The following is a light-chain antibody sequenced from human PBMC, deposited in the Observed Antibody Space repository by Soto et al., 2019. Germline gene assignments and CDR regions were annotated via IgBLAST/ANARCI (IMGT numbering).Light chain of an antibody. J-gene: IGKJ1*01. CDR2: DVS. V-gene: IGKV1-5*01. Sequence: GHRVTITCRASQSINRWLAWYQQKPGKAPKLLIHDVSSLESGVSSRFSGSGSGTEFTLTIRSLFPDDFATYYCQQYNSYSETFGQGTKVDIK. CDR1: QSINRW. CDR3: QQYNSYSET.